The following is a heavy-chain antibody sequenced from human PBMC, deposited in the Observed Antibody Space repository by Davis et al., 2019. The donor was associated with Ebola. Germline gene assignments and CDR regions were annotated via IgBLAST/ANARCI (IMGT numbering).Heavy chain of an antibody. CDR1: GFAFSNAW. J-gene: IGHJ6*02. CDR2: ITSKADGGTI. CDR3: TTDGDIAVVPPPIGATYFYGLDV. V-gene: IGHV3-15*01. Sequence: GESLKISCAGSGFAFSNAWMSWVRQAPGKGLEWIGRITSKADGGTIDYAAPVKGRFTISRDDSKHTLYLQMSNLKTEDTAMYYCTTDGDIAVVPPPIGATYFYGLDVWGQGTTVTVSS. D-gene: IGHD2-2*02.